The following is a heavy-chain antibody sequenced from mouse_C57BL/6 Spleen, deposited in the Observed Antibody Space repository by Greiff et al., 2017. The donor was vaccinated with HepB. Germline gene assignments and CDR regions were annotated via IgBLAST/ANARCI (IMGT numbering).Heavy chain of an antibody. V-gene: IGHV1-61*01. CDR2: IYPSDSET. Sequence: QVQLQQPGAELVRPGSSVKLSCKASGYTFTSYWMDWVKQRPGQGLEWIGNIYPSDSETHYNQKFKDKATLTVDKSSSTAYMQLSSLTSEDSAVYYCAREGYGYDEGAWFAYWGQGTTLTVSS. D-gene: IGHD2-2*01. J-gene: IGHJ2*01. CDR3: AREGYGYDEGAWFAY. CDR1: GYTFTSYW.